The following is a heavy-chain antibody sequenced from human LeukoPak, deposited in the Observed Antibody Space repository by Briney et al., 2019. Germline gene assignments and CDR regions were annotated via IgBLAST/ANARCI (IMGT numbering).Heavy chain of an antibody. Sequence: GSLRLSCAASGFTFSSYAMNWVRQAPGKGLEWVSGISGSGGSTYYADSVKGRFTISRDNSKNTLYLQMNSLRAEDTAVYFCAKDTVRSGYADYWGQGTLVTVSS. CDR2: ISGSGGST. J-gene: IGHJ4*02. V-gene: IGHV3-23*01. D-gene: IGHD5-12*01. CDR1: GFTFSSYA. CDR3: AKDTVRSGYADY.